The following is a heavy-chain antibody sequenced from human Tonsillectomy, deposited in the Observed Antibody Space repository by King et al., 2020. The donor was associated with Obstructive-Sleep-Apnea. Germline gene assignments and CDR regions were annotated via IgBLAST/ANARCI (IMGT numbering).Heavy chain of an antibody. CDR2: IYTSGST. Sequence: VQLQESGPGLVKPSETLSLTCTVSGGSISSYYWSWIRQPAGKGLEWIGRIYTSGSTNYNPSLKSRVTMSVDTSKNQFSLKLSSVTAADTAVYYCARENGYYYGSGSYLGNWFDPWGQGTLVTVSS. CDR3: ARENGYYYGSGSYLGNWFDP. CDR1: GGSISSYY. J-gene: IGHJ5*02. D-gene: IGHD3-10*01. V-gene: IGHV4-4*07.